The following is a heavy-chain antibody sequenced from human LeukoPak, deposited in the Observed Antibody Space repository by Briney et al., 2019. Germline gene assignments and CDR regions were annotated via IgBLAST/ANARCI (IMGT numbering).Heavy chain of an antibody. CDR1: GDSIRNYY. CDR2: ISYIGST. J-gene: IGHJ4*02. CDR3: ASSYTSDWSYYFHY. Sequence: SETLSLTCTVSGDSIRNYYWNWIRQPPGKGLEWIGYISYIGSTNYNLSLDSRVTISLDTSKNQFSLKLRSVTAADTAVYYCASSYTSDWSYYFHYWGQGALVTVSS. D-gene: IGHD6-19*01. V-gene: IGHV4-59*08.